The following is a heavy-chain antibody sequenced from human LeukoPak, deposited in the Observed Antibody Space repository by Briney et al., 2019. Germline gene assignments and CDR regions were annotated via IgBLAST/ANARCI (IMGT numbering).Heavy chain of an antibody. CDR3: ARAYNYYDSSGYYLGYYFDY. D-gene: IGHD3-22*01. J-gene: IGHJ4*02. V-gene: IGHV1-3*02. CDR1: GYTFTSYA. Sequence: GASVKVSCKASGYTFTSYAMHWVRQPPGQRLEWMGWSNAGNGNTKYSQEFQGRVTITRDTSASTAYMELSSLRSEDMAVYYCARAYNYYDSSGYYLGYYFDYWGQGTLVTVSS. CDR2: SNAGNGNT.